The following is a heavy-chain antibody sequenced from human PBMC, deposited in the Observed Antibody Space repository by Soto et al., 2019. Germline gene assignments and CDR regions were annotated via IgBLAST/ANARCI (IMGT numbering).Heavy chain of an antibody. CDR1: GGSISSSSYY. V-gene: IGHV4-39*01. D-gene: IGHD3-10*01. CDR3: ARRYGGELYWFDP. Sequence: SETLSLTCTDSGGSISSSSYYWGWIRQPPGKGLEWIGSIYYSGSTYYNPSLKSRVTISVDTSKNQFSLKLSSVTAADTAVYYCARRYGGELYWFDPWGQGTLVTVSS. CDR2: IYYSGST. J-gene: IGHJ5*02.